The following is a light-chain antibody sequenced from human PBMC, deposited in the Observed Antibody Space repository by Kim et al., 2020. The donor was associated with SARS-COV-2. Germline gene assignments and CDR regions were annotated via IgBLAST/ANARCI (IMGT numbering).Light chain of an antibody. V-gene: IGKV1-16*02. Sequence: SGVPSNFSGSGSGTDFSLTINSLRPEDFATYYCQQYDTYPFTFGPGTKVDIK. CDR3: QQYDTYPFT. J-gene: IGKJ3*01.